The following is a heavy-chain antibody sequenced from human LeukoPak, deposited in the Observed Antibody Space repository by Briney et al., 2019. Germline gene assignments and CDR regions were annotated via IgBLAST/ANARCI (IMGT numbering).Heavy chain of an antibody. CDR2: ISGSGGST. CDR1: GFTFSSYV. D-gene: IGHD3-3*01. V-gene: IGHV3-23*01. Sequence: GGSLRLSCAASGFTFSSYVMSWVRQAPGKGLEWVSAISGSGGSTYYADSVKGRFTISRDNSKNTLYLQMNSLRAEDTAVYYCAKHYDFWSGYLNWGQGTLVTVSS. J-gene: IGHJ4*02. CDR3: AKHYDFWSGYLN.